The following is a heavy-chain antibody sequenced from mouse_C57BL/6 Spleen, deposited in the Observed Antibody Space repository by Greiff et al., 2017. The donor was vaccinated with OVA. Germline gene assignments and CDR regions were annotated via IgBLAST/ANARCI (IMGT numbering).Heavy chain of an antibody. J-gene: IGHJ3*01. CDR3: TRRIDANGSSPAWFAY. CDR2: IYPGNSDT. V-gene: IGHV1-5*01. CDR1: GYTFPSYW. D-gene: IGHD1-1*01. Sequence: VQLQQSGTVLARPGASVKMSCKTSGYTFPSYWMHWVKQRPGQGLEWIGAIYPGNSDTSYNQKFKGKAKLTAVTSASTAYMALSSLTNEDSAVYYCTRRIDANGSSPAWFAYWGKGTLVTVSA.